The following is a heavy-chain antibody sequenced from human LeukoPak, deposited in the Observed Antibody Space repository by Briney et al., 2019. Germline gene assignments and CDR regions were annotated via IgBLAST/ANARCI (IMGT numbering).Heavy chain of an antibody. Sequence: GGSLRLSCAASGFTFSSYSMNWVRQAPGKGLEWVSSISSSSSYIYYADSVKGRFTISRDNAKNSLYLQMNSLRAEDTAVYYCARVTYCGGDCYGAEYFQHWGQGTLVTVSS. V-gene: IGHV3-21*01. CDR3: ARVTYCGGDCYGAEYFQH. CDR2: ISSSSSYI. J-gene: IGHJ1*01. CDR1: GFTFSSYS. D-gene: IGHD2-21*01.